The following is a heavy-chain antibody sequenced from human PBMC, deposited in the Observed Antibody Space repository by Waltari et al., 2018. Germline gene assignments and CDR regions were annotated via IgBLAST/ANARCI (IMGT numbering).Heavy chain of an antibody. J-gene: IGHJ4*02. Sequence: QVQLQESGQGLVKPSGTLSLTCAVSGDSVSGNYWWSWVRQSPEKGLEWIGQVHHSGKTHYHPSIQNRVSISVDRPKNLFSLTLKSVTAAYTAVYYCAGDRAIGLFFDYWGRGTLVTVSS. D-gene: IGHD2-2*01. V-gene: IGHV4-4*02. CDR3: AGDRAIGLFFDY. CDR1: GDSVSGNYW. CDR2: VHHSGKT.